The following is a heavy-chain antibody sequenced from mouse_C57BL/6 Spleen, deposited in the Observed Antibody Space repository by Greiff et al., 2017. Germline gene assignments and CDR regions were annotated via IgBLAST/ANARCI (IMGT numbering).Heavy chain of an antibody. V-gene: IGHV1-50*01. CDR1: GYTFTSYW. CDR3: ARYGSSYYFDY. D-gene: IGHD1-1*01. CDR2: IDPSDSYT. J-gene: IGHJ2*01. Sequence: QVQLQQSGAELVKPGASVKLSCKASGYTFTSYWMQWVKQRPGQGLEWIGEIDPSDSYTNYNQKFKGKATLTVDTSSSTAYMQLSSLTSEDSAVYYCARYGSSYYFDYWGQGTTLTVSS.